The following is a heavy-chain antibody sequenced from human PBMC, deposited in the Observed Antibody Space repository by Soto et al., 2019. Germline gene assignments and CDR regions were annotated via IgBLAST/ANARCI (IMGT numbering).Heavy chain of an antibody. CDR3: ARGPWLVLNADY. Sequence: QVPLVESGGGVVQPGRSLRLSCAASGFTFSSYAMHWVRQAPGKGLEWVAVISYDGSNKYYADSVKGRFTISRDNSKNTLYLQMNSLRAEDTAVYYCARGPWLVLNADYWGQGTLVTVSS. D-gene: IGHD6-19*01. CDR2: ISYDGSNK. CDR1: GFTFSSYA. J-gene: IGHJ4*02. V-gene: IGHV3-30-3*01.